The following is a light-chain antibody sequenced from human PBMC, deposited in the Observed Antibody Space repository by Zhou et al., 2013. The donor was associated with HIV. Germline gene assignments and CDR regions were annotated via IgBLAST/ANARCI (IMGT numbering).Light chain of an antibody. J-gene: IGKJ3*01. CDR2: GAS. V-gene: IGKV1-39*02. Sequence: DIQMTQSPSSLSASVGDRVTITCRASQSIRGYLNWYQQKPGKAPKRLIYGASTLQSGVPSRFSGGGSGTEFTLTISSLQPEDVATYYCQKYDRAPFTFGPGTKVDI. CDR1: QSIRGY. CDR3: QKYDRAPFT.